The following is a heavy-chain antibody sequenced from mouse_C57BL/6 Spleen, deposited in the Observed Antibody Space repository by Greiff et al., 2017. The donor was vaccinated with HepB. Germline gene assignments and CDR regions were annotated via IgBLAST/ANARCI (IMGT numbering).Heavy chain of an antibody. D-gene: IGHD2-4*01. CDR3: ARLNYDYDGFDY. V-gene: IGHV1-69*01. Sequence: QVHVKQPGAELVMPGASVKLSCKASGYTFTSYWMHWVKQRPGQGLEWIGEIDPSDSYTNYNQKFKGKSTLTVDKSSSTAYMQLSSLTSEDSAVYYCARLNYDYDGFDYWGQGTTLTVSS. J-gene: IGHJ2*01. CDR1: GYTFTSYW. CDR2: IDPSDSYT.